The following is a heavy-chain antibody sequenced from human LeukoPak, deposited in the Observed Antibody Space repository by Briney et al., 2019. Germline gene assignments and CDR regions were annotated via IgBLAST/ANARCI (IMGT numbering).Heavy chain of an antibody. CDR2: IYYSGST. Sequence: SETLSLTCTVSGGSISSSSYYWGWIRQPPGQGLEWIGSIYYSGSTYYNPSLKSRVTISVDTSKNQFSLKLSSVTAADTGVYYRARHKGGAVAMIDYWGQGTLVTVSS. CDR1: GGSISSSSYY. D-gene: IGHD6-19*01. J-gene: IGHJ4*02. CDR3: ARHKGGAVAMIDY. V-gene: IGHV4-39*01.